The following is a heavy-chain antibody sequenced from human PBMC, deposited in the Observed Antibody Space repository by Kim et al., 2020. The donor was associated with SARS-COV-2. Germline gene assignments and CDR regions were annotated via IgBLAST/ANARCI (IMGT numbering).Heavy chain of an antibody. CDR2: ISYDGSNK. J-gene: IGHJ4*02. D-gene: IGHD1-26*01. Sequence: GGSLRLSCAASGFTFSSYGMHWVRQAPGKGLEWVAVISYDGSNKYYADSVKGRFTISRDNSKNTLYLQMNSLRAEDTAVYYCAKVISRVGATTQPLDYWGQGTLVTVSS. CDR3: AKVISRVGATTQPLDY. CDR1: GFTFSSYG. V-gene: IGHV3-30*18.